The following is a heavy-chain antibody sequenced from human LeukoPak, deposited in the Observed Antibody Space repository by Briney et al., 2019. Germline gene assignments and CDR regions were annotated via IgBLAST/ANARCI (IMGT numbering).Heavy chain of an antibody. CDR3: TTPHWGTMVGDSYFDY. CDR2: IKSKTDGGTT. Sequence: GGSLRLSCAASGFTFSNAWMSWVRQAPGKGLEWVGRIKSKTDGGTTDYAAPVKGRFTISRDDSKNTLYLQMNSLKTEDTAVYYCTTPHWGTMVGDSYFDYWGQGTLVTVSS. CDR1: GFTFSNAW. J-gene: IGHJ4*02. V-gene: IGHV3-15*01. D-gene: IGHD4/OR15-4a*01.